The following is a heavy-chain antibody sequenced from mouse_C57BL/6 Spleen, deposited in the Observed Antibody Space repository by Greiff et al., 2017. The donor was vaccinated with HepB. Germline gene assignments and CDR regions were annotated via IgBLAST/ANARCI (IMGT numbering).Heavy chain of an antibody. CDR3: ARDRTTVEATRYWYFDV. CDR2: ISDGGSYT. Sequence: EVQRVESGGGLVKPGGSLKLSCAASGFTFSSYAMSWVRQTPEQRLEWVATISDGGSYTYYPDNVKGRFTISRDNAKNNLYLQLSHLKSEDTAMYCCARDRTTVEATRYWYFDVWGTGTTVTVSS. CDR1: GFTFSSYA. D-gene: IGHD1-1*01. J-gene: IGHJ1*03. V-gene: IGHV5-4*01.